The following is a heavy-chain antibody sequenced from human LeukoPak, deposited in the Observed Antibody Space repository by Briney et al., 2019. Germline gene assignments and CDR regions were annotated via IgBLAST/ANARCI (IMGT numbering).Heavy chain of an antibody. J-gene: IGHJ6*03. CDR2: ISAYNGNT. CDR1: GYTFTSYG. V-gene: IGHV1-18*01. Sequence: GASVKVSCKASGYTFTSYGISRVRQAPGQGLEWMGWISAYNGNTNYGQKFQGRVTMTTDTSTTTAYMELRSLTSDDTAVYYCARHYGVYYYYFYMDVWGEGTTVTVSS. D-gene: IGHD4-17*01. CDR3: ARHYGVYYYYFYMDV.